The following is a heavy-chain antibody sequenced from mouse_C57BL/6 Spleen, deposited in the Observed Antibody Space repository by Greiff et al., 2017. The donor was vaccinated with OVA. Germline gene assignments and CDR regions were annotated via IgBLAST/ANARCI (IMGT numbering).Heavy chain of an antibody. CDR3: TRALPPQGYFDV. CDR2: ISSGGDYI. Sequence: EVMLVESGEGLVKPGGSLKLSCAASGFTFSSYAMSWVRQTPEKRLEWVAYISSGGDYIYYADTVKGRFTISRDNARNTLYLQMSSLKSEDTAMYYCTRALPPQGYFDVWGTGTTVTVSS. V-gene: IGHV5-9-1*02. CDR1: GFTFSSYA. J-gene: IGHJ1*03.